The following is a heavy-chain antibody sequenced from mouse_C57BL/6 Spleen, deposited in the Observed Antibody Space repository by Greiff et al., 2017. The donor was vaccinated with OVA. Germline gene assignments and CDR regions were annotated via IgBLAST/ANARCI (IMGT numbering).Heavy chain of an antibody. V-gene: IGHV5-17*01. CDR3: ARGGVTTVVDYYFDY. CDR1: GFTFSDYG. Sequence: DVKLVESGGGLVKPGGSLKLSCAASGFTFSDYGMHWVRQAPEKGLEWVAYISSGSSTIYYADTVKGRFTISRDNAKNTLFLQMTSLRSEDTAMYYCARGGVTTVVDYYFDYWGQGTTLTVSS. CDR2: ISSGSSTI. J-gene: IGHJ2*01. D-gene: IGHD1-1*01.